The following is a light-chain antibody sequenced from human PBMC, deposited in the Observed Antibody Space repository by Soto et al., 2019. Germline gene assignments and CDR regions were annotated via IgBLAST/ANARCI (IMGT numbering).Light chain of an antibody. J-gene: IGKJ2*01. Sequence: EIVLTQSPGTLSLSPGERATLSCRASQTVRNNYLAWYQQRPGQAPRLLIYGASSRATGILDRFSGSGSGTDFTLAISGLEPEDFAVYYCQQYGTSPRYTFGQGTKLETK. CDR2: GAS. CDR1: QTVRNNY. V-gene: IGKV3-20*01. CDR3: QQYGTSPRYT.